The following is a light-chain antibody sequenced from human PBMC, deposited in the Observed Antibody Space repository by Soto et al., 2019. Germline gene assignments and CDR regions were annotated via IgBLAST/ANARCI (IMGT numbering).Light chain of an antibody. CDR3: QQTYSDSS. CDR1: QTISTY. CDR2: GAS. V-gene: IGKV1-39*01. J-gene: IGKJ4*01. Sequence: DVRMTQSPSSLSASVGDTITITCRASQTISTYLNWFQQKSGESPRLLIYGASTLHDGVPSRFSGSGSGADFTLTISGLQPDDFATYHCQQTYSDSSFGGGTRVE.